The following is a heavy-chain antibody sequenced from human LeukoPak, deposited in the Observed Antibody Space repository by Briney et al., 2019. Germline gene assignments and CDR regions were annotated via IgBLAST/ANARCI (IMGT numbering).Heavy chain of an antibody. CDR3: ARDILGREINY. V-gene: IGHV1-8*01. J-gene: IGHJ4*02. D-gene: IGHD2-21*01. CDR2: MNPNSGNT. Sequence: ASVKVSCKASGYTFTSYDINWVRQATGQGLEWMGWMNPNSGNTGYAQKFQGRVTMTTDTSTSTAYMELRSLRSDDTALYYCARDILGREINYWGQGTLVTVSS. CDR1: GYTFTSYD.